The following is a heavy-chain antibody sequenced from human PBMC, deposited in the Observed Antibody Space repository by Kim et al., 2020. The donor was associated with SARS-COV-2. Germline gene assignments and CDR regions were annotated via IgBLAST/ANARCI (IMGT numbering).Heavy chain of an antibody. V-gene: IGHV3-23*01. CDR3: AKGVDTAMVALDY. D-gene: IGHD5-18*01. J-gene: IGHJ4*02. Sequence: YADSVKGRFTIARDNSKNTLYLQMNSLRAEDTAVYCCAKGVDTAMVALDYWGQGTLVTVSS.